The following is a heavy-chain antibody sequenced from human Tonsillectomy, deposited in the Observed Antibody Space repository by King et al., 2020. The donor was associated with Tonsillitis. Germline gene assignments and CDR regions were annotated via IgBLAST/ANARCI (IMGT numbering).Heavy chain of an antibody. CDR3: ARGYYYDSSGYDAFDI. D-gene: IGHD3-22*01. V-gene: IGHV5-51*01. Sequence: VQLVQSGAEVKKPGESLKISCKDSGYSFTTYWIAWVRQMPGKGLEWMRIIYPSDSDTRYSPSFQGQVTISADKSISTAYLQWSSLKASDTAMYYCARGYYYDSSGYDAFDIWGQGTMVTVSS. J-gene: IGHJ3*02. CDR2: IYPSDSDT. CDR1: GYSFTTYW.